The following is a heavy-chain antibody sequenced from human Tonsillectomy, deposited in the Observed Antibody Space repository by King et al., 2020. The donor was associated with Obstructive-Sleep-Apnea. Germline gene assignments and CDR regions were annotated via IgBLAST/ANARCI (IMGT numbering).Heavy chain of an antibody. J-gene: IGHJ4*02. D-gene: IGHD6-19*01. CDR3: AKDKDSSGWYADY. V-gene: IGHV3-9*01. Sequence: VQLVQSGGGLVQPGRSLRLSCVAAGFTFDEYALHWVRQASGKGLVWVSGFSGNSGVLGYVDSVQGRFTISRDNVKKSLYLQMNSLRVEDTALYYCAKDKDSSGWYADYWGQGTLVTVSS. CDR1: GFTFDEYA. CDR2: FSGNSGVL.